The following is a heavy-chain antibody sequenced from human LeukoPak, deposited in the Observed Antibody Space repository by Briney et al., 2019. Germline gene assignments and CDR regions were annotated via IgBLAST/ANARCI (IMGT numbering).Heavy chain of an antibody. CDR2: VSHSGHP. D-gene: IGHD1-26*01. Sequence: SETLSLTCTVSGYSINSGDCWGWIRQVPGKGLEWIASVSHSGHPYYNPSLKSRVTILADTSKGQFSLQLSSVTAADTAVYYCARDGGSYYTASPNSWFGPWGQGTLVTVSS. CDR1: GYSINSGDC. CDR3: ARDGGSYYTASPNSWFGP. J-gene: IGHJ5*02. V-gene: IGHV4-38-2*02.